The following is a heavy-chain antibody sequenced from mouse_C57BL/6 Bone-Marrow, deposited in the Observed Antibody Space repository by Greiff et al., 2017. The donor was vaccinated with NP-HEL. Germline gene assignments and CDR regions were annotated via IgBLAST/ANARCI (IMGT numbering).Heavy chain of an antibody. V-gene: IGHV14-3*01. J-gene: IGHJ4*01. Sequence: VQLKESVAELVRPGASVKLSCTASGFNIKNTYMHWVKQRPEQGLEWIGRIDPADGNTKYAPKFQGKATLTEDTSSNTAYLQLSSLTSEDTAIYYCARITTVIAASYYAMENWGQGTSVTVSS. CDR3: ARITTVIAASYYAMEN. CDR2: IDPADGNT. CDR1: GFNIKNTY. D-gene: IGHD1-1*01.